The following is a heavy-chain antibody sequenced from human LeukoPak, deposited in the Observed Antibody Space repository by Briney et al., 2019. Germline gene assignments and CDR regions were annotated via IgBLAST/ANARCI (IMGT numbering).Heavy chain of an antibody. J-gene: IGHJ6*02. V-gene: IGHV3-74*01. CDR2: INSDGTMT. D-gene: IGHD6-19*01. Sequence: PGRSLRLSCVASRCTLRNYWMHWVRQAPGRGLVWVCRINSDGTMTNYADSVKGRFTISRDNAKNTLHLQMNSLRAEDTAVYYCARGLAVAGNCMDVWGQGATVTVSS. CDR3: ARGLAVAGNCMDV. CDR1: RCTLRNYW.